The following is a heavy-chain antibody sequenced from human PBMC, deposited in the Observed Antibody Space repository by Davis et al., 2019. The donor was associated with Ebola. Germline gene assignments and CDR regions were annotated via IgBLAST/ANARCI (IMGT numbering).Heavy chain of an antibody. J-gene: IGHJ4*02. D-gene: IGHD3-22*01. Sequence: PGGSLRLSCAASGFTFSSYVMSWVRQVPGKGLEWVSEISGGGGSTYYADSVKGRFTISRDNFKNMLYLQMNSLRAEDTALYFCAKDGWLDYYDGLTYWGQGALVTVSS. V-gene: IGHV3-23*01. CDR1: GFTFSSYV. CDR2: ISGGGGST. CDR3: AKDGWLDYYDGLTY.